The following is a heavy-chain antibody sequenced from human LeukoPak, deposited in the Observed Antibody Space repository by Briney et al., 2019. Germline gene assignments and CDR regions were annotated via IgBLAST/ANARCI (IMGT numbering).Heavy chain of an antibody. V-gene: IGHV3-48*01. D-gene: IGHD6-6*01. CDR2: ISGSSSTI. J-gene: IGHJ4*02. CDR3: ARDVSSLGY. CDR1: GFTFSSYS. Sequence: GGSLRLSCAASGFTFSSYSMNWARQAPGKGLEWVSYISGSSSTIYYADPVKGRFTISRDNAKKSLYLQMNSLRAEDTAVYYCARDVSSLGYWGQGTLVTVSS.